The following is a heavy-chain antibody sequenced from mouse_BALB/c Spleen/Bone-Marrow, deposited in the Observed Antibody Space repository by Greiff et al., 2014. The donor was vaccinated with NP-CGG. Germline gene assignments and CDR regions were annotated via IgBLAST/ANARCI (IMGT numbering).Heavy chain of an antibody. J-gene: IGHJ1*01. V-gene: IGHV14-3*02. CDR2: IDPAIFT. Sequence: VQLQQPGAELVKPGASVKLSCTASGFNIKDTYLHWVKQRPEQGLDWIGRIDPAIFTKYDPKFQGKATITADTSSNTAYLHLSSLTSKDTAVYYCASYRYGWYFDVWGAGTTVTSPQ. D-gene: IGHD2-14*01. CDR1: GFNIKDTY. CDR3: ASYRYGWYFDV.